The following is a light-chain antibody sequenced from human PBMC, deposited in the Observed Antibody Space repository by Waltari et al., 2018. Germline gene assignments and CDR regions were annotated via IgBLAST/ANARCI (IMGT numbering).Light chain of an antibody. Sequence: QSALTQPRSVSGSPGQSVTISCTGSSSNVGGYNYVFWYQHRPGKAPKLIIYNVNTWPSAFPDLFSGSKSASTASLTISGLQADDEADYYCCSYAGCYTYVFGTGTKVTVL. CDR1: SSNVGGYNY. J-gene: IGLJ1*01. V-gene: IGLV2-11*01. CDR2: NVN. CDR3: CSYAGCYTYV.